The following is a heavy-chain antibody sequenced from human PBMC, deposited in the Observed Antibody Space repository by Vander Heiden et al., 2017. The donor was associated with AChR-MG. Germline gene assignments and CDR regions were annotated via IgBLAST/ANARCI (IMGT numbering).Heavy chain of an antibody. Sequence: EVRLVESGGGLVQPGRSLRLPCGAPGFTFDDYGMHWVRQAPGKGLEWVSSIAWNSGAIGYADSVKGRFTISRDNAKNSLYLDMNSLRPEDSALYYCARQDAGHYGVFDNWGQGSLVTVSS. CDR3: ARQDAGHYGVFDN. D-gene: IGHD2-8*01. J-gene: IGHJ4*02. CDR1: GFTFDDYG. V-gene: IGHV3-9*01. CDR2: IAWNSGAI.